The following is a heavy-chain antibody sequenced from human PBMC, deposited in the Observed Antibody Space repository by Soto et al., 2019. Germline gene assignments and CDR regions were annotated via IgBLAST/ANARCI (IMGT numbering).Heavy chain of an antibody. Sequence: GASVKVSCKASGNTFTSYYINWVRQATGHGLEWMGWINPNSGNIGYAQKFQGRVTMTRDTAIRTAYMEVSRLRSDDTAVYYCARGRASGSYYLLDYWGQGTLVTVSS. CDR3: ARGRASGSYYLLDY. CDR1: GNTFTSYY. V-gene: IGHV1-8*01. J-gene: IGHJ4*02. D-gene: IGHD3-10*01. CDR2: INPNSGNI.